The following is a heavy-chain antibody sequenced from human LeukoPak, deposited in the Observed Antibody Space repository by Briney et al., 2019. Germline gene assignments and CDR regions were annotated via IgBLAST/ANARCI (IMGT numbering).Heavy chain of an antibody. CDR3: QKGRGI. Sequence: SQTLSLTCTVSGGSISSGSYDWYWIRQPAGKGLEWIGHIYTSGSSNYNPSLKSRVTISVDTSNNQFSLKLTSVTAADTAVYSCQKGRGIWGQGPLVTVSS. CDR2: IYTSGSS. V-gene: IGHV4-61*09. J-gene: IGHJ4*02. D-gene: IGHD3-10*01. CDR1: GGSISSGSYD.